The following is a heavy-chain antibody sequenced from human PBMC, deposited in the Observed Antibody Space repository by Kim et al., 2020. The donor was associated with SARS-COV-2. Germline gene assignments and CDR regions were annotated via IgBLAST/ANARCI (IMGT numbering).Heavy chain of an antibody. V-gene: IGHV3-53*01. Sequence: YADSVQGRFIISRDNSKNILYLQMNSLRAEDTAVYYCAREGQSGRQRKFDIWGQGTTVTVSS. CDR3: AREGQSGRQRKFDI. D-gene: IGHD1-26*01. J-gene: IGHJ3*02.